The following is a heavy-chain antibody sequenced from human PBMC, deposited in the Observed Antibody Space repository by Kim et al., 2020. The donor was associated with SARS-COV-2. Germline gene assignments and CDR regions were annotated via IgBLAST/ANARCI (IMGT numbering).Heavy chain of an antibody. CDR1: GGTFSSYA. D-gene: IGHD6-13*01. Sequence: SVKVSCKASGGTFSSYAISWVRQAPGQGLEWMGGIIPIFGTANYAQKFQGRVTITADESTSTAYMELSSLRSEDTAVYYCAREPHIAAADPNYGWFDPWGQGTLVTVSS. CDR3: AREPHIAAADPNYGWFDP. CDR2: IIPIFGTA. V-gene: IGHV1-69*13. J-gene: IGHJ5*02.